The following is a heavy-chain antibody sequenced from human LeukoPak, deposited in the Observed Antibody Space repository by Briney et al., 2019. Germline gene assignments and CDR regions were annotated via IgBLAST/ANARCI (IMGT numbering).Heavy chain of an antibody. Sequence: SETLSLTCTVSGGSISSGSYYWSWIRQPAGKGLEWIGRIYTSGSTNYNPSLKSRVTISVDTSKNQFSLKLSSVTAADTAVYYCAGSSGYYLYYFDYWGQGTLVTVSS. CDR2: IYTSGST. V-gene: IGHV4-61*02. CDR1: GGSISSGSYY. J-gene: IGHJ4*02. CDR3: AGSSGYYLYYFDY. D-gene: IGHD3-22*01.